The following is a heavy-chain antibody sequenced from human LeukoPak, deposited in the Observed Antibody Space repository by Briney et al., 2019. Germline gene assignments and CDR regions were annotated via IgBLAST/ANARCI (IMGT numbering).Heavy chain of an antibody. J-gene: IGHJ4*02. Sequence: ASVKVSCKASGYTFTSYYMHWVRQAPGQRLEWMGWINAGNGNAKYSQKFQGRVTITRDTSASTAYMELSSLRSEDTAVYYCARPLAVSSSWYYFDYWGQGTLVTVSS. CDR2: INAGNGNA. D-gene: IGHD6-13*01. V-gene: IGHV1-3*01. CDR1: GYTFTSYY. CDR3: ARPLAVSSSWYYFDY.